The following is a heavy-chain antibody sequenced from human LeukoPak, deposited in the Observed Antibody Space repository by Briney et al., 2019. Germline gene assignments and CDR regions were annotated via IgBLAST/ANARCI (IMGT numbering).Heavy chain of an antibody. CDR1: GGSISSYY. Sequence: SETLFLTCTVSGGSISSYYWSWIRQPPGKGLEWIGYIYYSGSTNYNPSLKSRVTISVDTSKNQFSLKLSSVTAADTAVYYCARADCGGDCYFGYWGQGTLSPSPQ. CDR2: IYYSGST. J-gene: IGHJ4*02. CDR3: ARADCGGDCYFGY. V-gene: IGHV4-59*12. D-gene: IGHD2-21*02.